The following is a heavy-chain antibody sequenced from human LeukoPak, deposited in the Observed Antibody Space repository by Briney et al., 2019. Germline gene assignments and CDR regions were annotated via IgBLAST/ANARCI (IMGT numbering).Heavy chain of an antibody. V-gene: IGHV4-59*01. Sequence: KPSETLSLTCTVSGGSISSYYWSWIRQPPGKGLEWIGYIYYSGSTNYNPSLKSRVTISVDTSKNQFSLKLSSVTAADTAVYYCARGSADMIIGGTYHFDYWGQGTLVTVSS. D-gene: IGHD3-22*01. CDR3: ARGSADMIIGGTYHFDY. CDR1: GGSISSYY. J-gene: IGHJ4*02. CDR2: IYYSGST.